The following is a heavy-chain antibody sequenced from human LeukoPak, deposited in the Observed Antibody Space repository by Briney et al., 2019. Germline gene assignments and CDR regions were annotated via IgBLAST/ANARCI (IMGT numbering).Heavy chain of an antibody. V-gene: IGHV5-51*01. CDR2: IYPSDSDT. CDR1: GYIFPSYW. CDR3: ARHFQGHAFDV. J-gene: IGHJ3*01. Sequence: PGESLKISCKGSGYIFPSYWIVWVRQLPGRGVEWLGSIYPSDSDTRYSPSFRGQVTISADKSDSTAYLQWSSLKASDTAMYYCARHFQGHAFDVWGQGTMVTVSS.